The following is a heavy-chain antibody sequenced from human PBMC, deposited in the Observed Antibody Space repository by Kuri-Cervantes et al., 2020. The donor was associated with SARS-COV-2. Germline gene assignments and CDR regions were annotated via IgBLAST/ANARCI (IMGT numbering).Heavy chain of an antibody. CDR3: ASGDFRGYYYYYMDV. J-gene: IGHJ6*03. V-gene: IGHV1-69*13. CDR1: GGTFSSYA. Sequence: SVKVSCKASGGTFSSYAISWVRQAPGQGLEWMGGIIPIFGTANYAQKFQGRVTITADESTSTAYMELSSLRSEDTAVYYCASGDFRGYYYYYMDVWGKGTTVTVSS. D-gene: IGHD3-10*01. CDR2: IIPIFGTA.